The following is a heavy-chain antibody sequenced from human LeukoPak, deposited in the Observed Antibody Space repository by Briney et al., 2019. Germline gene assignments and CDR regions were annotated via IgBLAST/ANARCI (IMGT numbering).Heavy chain of an antibody. CDR2: IYYSGST. D-gene: IGHD1-26*01. J-gene: IGHJ4*02. Sequence: SETLSLTCTVSGGSISSYYWSWIRQPPGKGLEWIGYIYYSGSTNYNPSLKSRVTISVDTSKNQFSLKLSSVTAADTAVYYCARGGVGATSGRGFDYWGRGTLVTVSS. CDR3: ARGGVGATSGRGFDY. V-gene: IGHV4-59*01. CDR1: GGSISSYY.